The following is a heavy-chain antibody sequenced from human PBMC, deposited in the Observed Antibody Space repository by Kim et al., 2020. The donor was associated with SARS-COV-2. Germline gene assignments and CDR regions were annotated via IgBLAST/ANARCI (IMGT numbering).Heavy chain of an antibody. J-gene: IGHJ4*02. CDR3: ARGVDF. V-gene: IGHV3-7*04. CDR2: IKPDATEK. CDR1: GLMFSSHW. Sequence: GGSLRLSCAASGLMFSSHWMSWVRQTPGKRLEWVANIKPDATEKYYVDSVEGRFTITRDNDINFLYLELHNLRAEDTAVYYCARGVDFWGQGTLVTVSP.